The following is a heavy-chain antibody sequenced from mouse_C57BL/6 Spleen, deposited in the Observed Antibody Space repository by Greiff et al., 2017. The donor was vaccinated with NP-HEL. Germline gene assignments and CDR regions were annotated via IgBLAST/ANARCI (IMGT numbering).Heavy chain of an antibody. V-gene: IGHV14-1*01. CDR3: TTSSSYGYYAMDY. CDR1: GFNIKDYY. CDR2: IDPEDGDT. Sequence: VQLQQSGAELVRPGASVKLSCTASGFNIKDYYMHWVKQRPEQGLEWIGRIDPEDGDTEYAPKFQGKATMTAATSSNTAYLQLSSLTSEDTAVYYCTTSSSYGYYAMDYWGQGTSVTVSS. D-gene: IGHD1-1*01. J-gene: IGHJ4*01.